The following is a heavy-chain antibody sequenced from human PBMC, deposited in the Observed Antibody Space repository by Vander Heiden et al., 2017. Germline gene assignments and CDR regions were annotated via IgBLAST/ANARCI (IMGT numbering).Heavy chain of an antibody. CDR3: VHGYYFDN. CDR2: INNNGGTA. CDR1: GFTFSDYA. Sequence: EVQLVESGGGLVQPGGSLRLSCSASGFTFSDYAMQWVRQAPGKGLEYVLGINNNGGTAYYADSVKGRFTISRDNSKNTLYIQMSSLRAEDTAVYHCVHGYYFDNWVQGTLVAVSS. J-gene: IGHJ4*02. V-gene: IGHV3-64D*06.